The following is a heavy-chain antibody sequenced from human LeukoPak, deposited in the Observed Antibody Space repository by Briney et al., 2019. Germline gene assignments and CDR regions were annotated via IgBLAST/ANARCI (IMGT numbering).Heavy chain of an antibody. CDR3: ERHRYYYDSSGYYYQP. D-gene: IGHD3-22*01. CDR1: GASISSYY. V-gene: IGHV4-59*01. CDR2: IYYSGST. Sequence: SETLSLTCTVSGASISSYYWSWIRQPPGKGLEWIGYIYYSGSTNYNPSLKSRVTISVDTSKNQFSLRLSSVTAADTAVYYCERHRYYYDSSGYYYQPWGEGTVVTV. J-gene: IGHJ4*02.